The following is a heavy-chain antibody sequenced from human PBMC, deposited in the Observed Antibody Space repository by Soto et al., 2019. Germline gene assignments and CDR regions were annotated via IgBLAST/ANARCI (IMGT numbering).Heavy chain of an antibody. CDR3: AREFLIVGATLDF. CDR1: GFTFSSYS. J-gene: IGHJ4*02. V-gene: IGHV3-21*01. Sequence: EVQLVESGGGLVKPGGSLRLSCAASGFTFSSYSMNWVRQAPGKGLEWVSSISSSSSYIYYADSVKGRFTISRDNAKNSLYLQMNSLRAEDTAVYYCAREFLIVGATLDFWGQGTLVTVSS. CDR2: ISSSSSYI. D-gene: IGHD1-26*01.